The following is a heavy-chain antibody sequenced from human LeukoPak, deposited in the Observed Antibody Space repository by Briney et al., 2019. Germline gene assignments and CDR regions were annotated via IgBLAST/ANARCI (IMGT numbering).Heavy chain of an antibody. Sequence: PGGSLRLSCAASGFXFTMYGMHWVRQAPGKGLEWVAVISTDGNNEYYANFVKGRFTISRDNSKNTVYLQMTSLRTEDTAVYYCAKDQIGWAPGYVSGPLDQWGQGTLVTVSS. CDR3: AKDQIGWAPGYVSGPLDQ. D-gene: IGHD6-19*01. J-gene: IGHJ4*02. CDR2: ISTDGNNE. CDR1: GFXFTMYG. V-gene: IGHV3-30*18.